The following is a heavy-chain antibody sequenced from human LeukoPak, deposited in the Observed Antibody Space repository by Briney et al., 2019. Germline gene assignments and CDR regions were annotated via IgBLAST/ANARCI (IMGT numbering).Heavy chain of an antibody. CDR3: ARRSSSGGPFDY. Sequence: RGESLKISCKCSGYSFTNYWIGWVRQMPGKGLDWMGIIYPGDSDTRYRPSFQGQVTISADKSISTAYLQWSSLKASDSAIYYCARRSSSGGPFDYWGQGTLVTVSS. CDR1: GYSFTNYW. D-gene: IGHD6-13*01. J-gene: IGHJ4*02. CDR2: IYPGDSDT. V-gene: IGHV5-51*01.